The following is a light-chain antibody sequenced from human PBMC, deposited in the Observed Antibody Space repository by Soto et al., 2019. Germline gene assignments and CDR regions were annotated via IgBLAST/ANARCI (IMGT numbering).Light chain of an antibody. CDR2: EVS. Sequence: QSALTQPASVSGSPGQSITISCTGTSSDVGGYNSVCWHQQHPGKAPKLMIYEVSNRPSGVSDRFSASKSGNTASLTISGLLADDEADYYCSSFTRSHAWVFGGGPQLTVL. CDR1: SSDVGGYNS. V-gene: IGLV2-14*01. J-gene: IGLJ3*02. CDR3: SSFTRSHAWV.